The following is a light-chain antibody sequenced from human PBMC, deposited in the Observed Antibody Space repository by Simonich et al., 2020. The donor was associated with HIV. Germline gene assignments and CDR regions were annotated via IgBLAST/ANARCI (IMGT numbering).Light chain of an antibody. CDR3: MQNIQLPPT. V-gene: IGKV2D-29*02. J-gene: IGKJ3*01. CDR2: EAS. Sequence: DIVMTQTQLSLSVTPGQPASIYCKSSQSLLHSDGKNYLYWYLQRPGQSPQRLLYEASSRFSVVPDRFSGSGSGTDFTLKISRVEAEYVGVYYCMQNIQLPPTFGPGTKVDIK. CDR1: QSLLHSDGKNY.